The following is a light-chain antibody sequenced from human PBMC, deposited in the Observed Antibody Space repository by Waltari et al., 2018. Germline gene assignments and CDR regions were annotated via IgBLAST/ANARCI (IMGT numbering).Light chain of an antibody. CDR2: GKN. CDR3: NSRDISGDVI. V-gene: IGLV3-19*01. J-gene: IGLJ2*01. Sequence: SSELTQDPTMSVALGQPVRITCQGDSPRTYYGSWCRQRPGQAPILVIYGKNNRPSGIPDRFSASSSGNTASLTITGAQAEDEAVYYCNSRDISGDVIFGGGTKLTVL. CDR1: SPRTYY.